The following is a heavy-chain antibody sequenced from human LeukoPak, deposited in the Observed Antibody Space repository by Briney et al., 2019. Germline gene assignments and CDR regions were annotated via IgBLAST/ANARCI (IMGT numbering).Heavy chain of an antibody. CDR3: ARDPNYDFWSPKGDYFDY. D-gene: IGHD3-3*01. V-gene: IGHV4-39*07. CDR1: GGSISSSSSY. J-gene: IGHJ4*02. CDR2: IYYSGSS. Sequence: TSETLSLTCSVSGGSISSSSSYWGWIRQPPGKGLEWIGSIYYSGSSFDNPALKSRVTISVDTSKNQFSLKLSSVTAADTAVYYCARDPNYDFWSPKGDYFDYWGQGTLVTVSS.